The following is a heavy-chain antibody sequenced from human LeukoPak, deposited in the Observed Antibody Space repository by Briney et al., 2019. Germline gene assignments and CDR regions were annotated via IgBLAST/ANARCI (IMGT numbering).Heavy chain of an antibody. CDR1: GFTVSSSSNY. Sequence: GGSLRLSCAASGFTVSSSSNYMSWVRQAPGKGPEWVSIIYNGGGAYYADSVKDRFTISRDNSKNMVYFQMNSLRVEDTAMYYCARVITDFAFDIWGQGTMVTVSS. CDR2: IYNGGGA. CDR3: ARVITDFAFDI. J-gene: IGHJ3*02. V-gene: IGHV3-53*01. D-gene: IGHD3-16*01.